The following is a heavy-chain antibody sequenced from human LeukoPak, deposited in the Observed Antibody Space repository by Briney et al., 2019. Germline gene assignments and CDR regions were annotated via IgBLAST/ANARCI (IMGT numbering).Heavy chain of an antibody. Sequence: GSLRLSCAASGFTFDDYGMSWIRQPPGKGLEWIGEINHSGSTNYNPSLKSRVTISVDTSKNQFSLKLSSVTAADTAVYYCARRTYYYGLNVWGKGTTVTISS. CDR1: GFTFDDYG. J-gene: IGHJ6*04. CDR3: ARRTYYYGLNV. V-gene: IGHV4-34*01. CDR2: INHSGST.